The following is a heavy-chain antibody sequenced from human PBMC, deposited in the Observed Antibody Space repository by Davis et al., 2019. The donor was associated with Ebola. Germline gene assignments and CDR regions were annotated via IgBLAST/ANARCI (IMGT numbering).Heavy chain of an antibody. CDR3: ARVQGADYYYMDV. D-gene: IGHD3-16*01. V-gene: IGHV1-2*02. Sequence: ASVKVSCKASGYTFTGYYMHWVRQAPGQGLEWMGWINPNSGGTNYAQKFQGRVTMTRDTSISTAYMELSSLRSEDTAVYYCARVQGADYYYMDVWGKGTTVTVSS. CDR1: GYTFTGYY. CDR2: INPNSGGT. J-gene: IGHJ6*03.